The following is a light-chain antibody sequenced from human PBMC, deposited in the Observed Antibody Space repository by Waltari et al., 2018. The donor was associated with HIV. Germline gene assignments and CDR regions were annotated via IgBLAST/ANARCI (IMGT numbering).Light chain of an antibody. CDR2: KDS. V-gene: IGLV3-25*03. CDR3: ESADSSLWV. J-gene: IGLJ3*02. Sequence: SYELTQPPSVSVSPGQTARITCSGDELPKQYTYWYQQKAGQAPVLVIYKDSERPSGIPERFSGSSSGTTVTLTISRVQAEDEADYYCESADSSLWVFGGGTKLTVL. CDR1: ELPKQY.